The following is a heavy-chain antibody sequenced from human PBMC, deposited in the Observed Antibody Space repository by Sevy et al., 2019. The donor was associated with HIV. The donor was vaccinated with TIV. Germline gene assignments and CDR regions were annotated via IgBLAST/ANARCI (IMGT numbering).Heavy chain of an antibody. Sequence: SETLSLTCSVSGGSIVSSSHYWGWLRQPPGKGLEWLGRIYYSGDTYSNPSLNGPLTLSIDTSKNQFSLNLWSVTAADTAVYSCASEAGGYDDEYGRDVWGQGTTVTVSS. CDR1: GGSIVSSSHY. D-gene: IGHD5-12*01. CDR2: IYYSGDT. V-gene: IGHV4-39*01. CDR3: ASEAGGYDDEYGRDV. J-gene: IGHJ6*02.